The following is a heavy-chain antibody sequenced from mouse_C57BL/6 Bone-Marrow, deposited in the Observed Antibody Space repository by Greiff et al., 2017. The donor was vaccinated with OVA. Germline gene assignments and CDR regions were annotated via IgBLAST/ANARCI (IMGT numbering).Heavy chain of an antibody. CDR1: GFTFSSYA. V-gene: IGHV5-9-1*02. Sequence: DVMLVESGEGLVKPGGSLKLSCAASGFTFSSYAMSWVRQTPEKRLEWVAYISSGGDYIYYADTVKGRFTISRDNARNTLYLQMSSLKSEDTAMYYCTRDDGSSYDYFDYWGQGTTLTVSS. J-gene: IGHJ2*01. D-gene: IGHD1-1*01. CDR2: ISSGGDYI. CDR3: TRDDGSSYDYFDY.